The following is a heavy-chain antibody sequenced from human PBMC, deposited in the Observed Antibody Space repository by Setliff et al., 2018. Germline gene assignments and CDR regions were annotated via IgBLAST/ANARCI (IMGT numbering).Heavy chain of an antibody. CDR2: ISPSGST. V-gene: IGHV4-4*08. Sequence: PSETLSLTCTVSGGSFTTYYWSWIRQSPGKGLEWIGHISPSGSTTYNPSVKSRVTISLDTSKNHFSLKLDSVTAADTALYYCARSPSSGAYWNPRPFYSDYWARGTLVTVSS. J-gene: IGHJ4*02. CDR1: GGSFTTYY. D-gene: IGHD1-26*01. CDR3: ARSPSSGAYWNPRPFYSDY.